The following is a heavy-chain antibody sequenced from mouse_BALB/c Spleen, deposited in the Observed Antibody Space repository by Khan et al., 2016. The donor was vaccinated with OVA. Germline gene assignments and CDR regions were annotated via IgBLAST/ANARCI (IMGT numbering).Heavy chain of an antibody. CDR1: GFTFSNYA. J-gene: IGHJ3*01. CDR3: ARDYWFVY. CDR2: ISSGGST. Sequence: EVELVESGGGSVKPGGSLNVSCAASGFTFSNYAMSWVRQTTEKRLEWVASISSGGSTYYPDSVKGRFTISRDNARNILYLQMSSLRSEDTAMYYCARDYWFVYWGQGTLVTVS. V-gene: IGHV5-6-5*01.